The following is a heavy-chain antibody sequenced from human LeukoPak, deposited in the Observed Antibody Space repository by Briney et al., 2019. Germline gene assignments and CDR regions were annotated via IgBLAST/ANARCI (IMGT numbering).Heavy chain of an antibody. J-gene: IGHJ4*02. V-gene: IGHV3-66*01. D-gene: IGHD3-10*01. Sequence: GGSLRLSCAASGFTVSSNYMSWVRQAPGKGLEWVSVIYSGGSTYYADSVKGRFTISRDNSRNTLYLQMNSLRAEDTAVYYCARGMRGLGFDYWGQGTLVTVSS. CDR1: GFTVSSNY. CDR2: IYSGGST. CDR3: ARGMRGLGFDY.